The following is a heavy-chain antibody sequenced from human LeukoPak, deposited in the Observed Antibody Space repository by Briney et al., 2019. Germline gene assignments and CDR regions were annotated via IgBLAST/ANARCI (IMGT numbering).Heavy chain of an antibody. V-gene: IGHV4-59*01. CDR2: IYYSGST. CDR1: GGSISSYY. D-gene: IGHD3-22*01. J-gene: IGHJ4*02. Sequence: SETLSLTCTVSGGSISSYYWSWIRQPPGKGLEWIGYIYYSGSTNYNPSLKSRVTISVDTSKTQFSLKLSSVTAADTAVYYCARGPLGDSSGYYSLDFDYWGQGTLVTVSS. CDR3: ARGPLGDSSGYYSLDFDY.